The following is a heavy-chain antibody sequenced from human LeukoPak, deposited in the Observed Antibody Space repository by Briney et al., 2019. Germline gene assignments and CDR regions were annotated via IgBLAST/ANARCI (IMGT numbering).Heavy chain of an antibody. Sequence: GRSLRLSCAASGFTFSSYAMHWVRQAPGKGLEWVAVISYDGSNKYYADSVKGRFTISRDNSKNTLYLQMNSLRAEDTAVYYCARAGYSSSWYQGGAFDIWGQGTMVTVSS. J-gene: IGHJ3*02. D-gene: IGHD6-13*01. CDR3: ARAGYSSSWYQGGAFDI. V-gene: IGHV3-30-3*01. CDR2: ISYDGSNK. CDR1: GFTFSSYA.